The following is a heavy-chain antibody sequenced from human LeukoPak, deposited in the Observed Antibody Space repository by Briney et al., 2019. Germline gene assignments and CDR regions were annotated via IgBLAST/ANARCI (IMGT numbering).Heavy chain of an antibody. Sequence: SETLSLTCAVSGYSISSGCYWGWIRQPPGKGLEWIGSIYHSGSTYYNPSLKSRVTISVDTSKNRFSLKLSSVTAADTAVYYCARRSLGTIDYWGQGTLVTVSS. CDR3: ARRSLGTIDY. CDR2: IYHSGST. CDR1: GYSISSGCY. J-gene: IGHJ4*02. V-gene: IGHV4-38-2*01. D-gene: IGHD3/OR15-3a*01.